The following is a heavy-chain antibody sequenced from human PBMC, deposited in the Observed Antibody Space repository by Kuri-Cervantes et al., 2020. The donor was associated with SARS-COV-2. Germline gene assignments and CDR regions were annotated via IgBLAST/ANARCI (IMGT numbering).Heavy chain of an antibody. CDR2: INPSGGST. V-gene: IGHV1-46*01. CDR3: ARAQEHNAQQLAGVAY. J-gene: IGHJ4*02. Sequence: ASVKVSCKASGYTSTSYYMHWVRQAPGQGLEWMGIINPSGGSTSYAQKFQGRVTMPRDTSTSTVYMELSSLRSEDTAVYYCARAQEHNAQQLAGVAYWGQGTLVTVSS. D-gene: IGHD6-13*01. CDR1: GYTSTSYY.